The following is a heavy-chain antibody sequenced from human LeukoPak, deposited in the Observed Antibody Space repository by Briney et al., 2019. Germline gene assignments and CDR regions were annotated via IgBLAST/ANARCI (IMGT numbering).Heavy chain of an antibody. V-gene: IGHV3-23*01. CDR2: ISGSGGST. D-gene: IGHD1-1*01. CDR3: AKIATLVWNDIWYYFDY. J-gene: IGHJ4*02. Sequence: PGGSLGLSCAASGFTFSSYAMSWVRQAPGKGLEWVSAISGSGGSTYYADSVKGRFTISRDNSKNTLYLQMNSLRAEDTAVYYCAKIATLVWNDIWYYFDYWGQGTLVTVSS. CDR1: GFTFSSYA.